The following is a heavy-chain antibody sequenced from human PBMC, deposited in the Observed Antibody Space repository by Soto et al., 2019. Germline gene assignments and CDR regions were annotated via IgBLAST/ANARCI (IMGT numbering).Heavy chain of an antibody. CDR1: GYTFADYI. CDR3: ARDRLVIASLRYLDAFDI. CDR2: INAANGNT. J-gene: IGHJ3*02. D-gene: IGHD3-9*01. V-gene: IGHV1-3*01. Sequence: QAQLVQSGAEVRKPGASIKVSCGTSGYTFADYILHWVRLAPGQGLEWMGWINAANGNTRYSKKLQGRLTITRDTSAGTAYMELTSLTPEDSAVYYCARDRLVIASLRYLDAFDIWGQGTMVTVSS.